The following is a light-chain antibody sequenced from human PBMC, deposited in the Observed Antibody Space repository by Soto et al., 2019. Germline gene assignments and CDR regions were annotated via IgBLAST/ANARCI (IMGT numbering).Light chain of an antibody. V-gene: IGKV3-11*01. CDR3: QQGKYCRPPS. CDR1: QSVDIY. J-gene: IGKJ4*01. Sequence: EVVVTQSPVTLALSPGERATLSCRTSQSVDIYVAWYQQKPGQAPRLLIYDASNRAPGIPARFSGSGSGTDFTLTINRVALEDFAVYYWQQGKYCRPPSFGGGTKVEI. CDR2: DAS.